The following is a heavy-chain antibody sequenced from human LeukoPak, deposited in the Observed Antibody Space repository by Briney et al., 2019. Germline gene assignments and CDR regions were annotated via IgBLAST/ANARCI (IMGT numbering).Heavy chain of an antibody. CDR1: EFTFSNYW. CDR2: INSDGSTT. CDR3: ARVYCSGGTCYSFAY. V-gene: IGHV3-74*01. Sequence: GGSLRLSCAASEFTFSNYWMHWVRQAPGKGLVWVSHINSDGSTTNYADSVKGRFTISRDNAKNTLYLQMNSLRAEGTAVYYCARVYCSGGTCYSFAYWGQGTLVTVSS. J-gene: IGHJ4*02. D-gene: IGHD2-15*01.